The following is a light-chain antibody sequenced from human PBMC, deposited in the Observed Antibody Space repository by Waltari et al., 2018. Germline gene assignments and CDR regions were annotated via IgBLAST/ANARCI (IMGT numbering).Light chain of an antibody. V-gene: IGLV2-8*01. CDR1: SSDVGGYQY. CDR3: SSYAGSNNLV. CDR2: EVS. J-gene: IGLJ3*02. Sequence: QSALTQPPSASGSPGQSVTISCTGTSSDVGGYQYVSWYQQHPGKAPKVMFYEVSKRPSGVPDRFSGSKSGNTASLTVSGLQAEDEADYYCSSYAGSNNLVFGGGTKLTVL.